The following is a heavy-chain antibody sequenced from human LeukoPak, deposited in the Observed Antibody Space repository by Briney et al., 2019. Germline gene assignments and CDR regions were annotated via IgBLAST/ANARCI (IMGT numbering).Heavy chain of an antibody. CDR2: ISGSGGSR. CDR3: AKSSPIAAAGEVSDF. CDR1: GFTFSSYA. Sequence: GGSLRLSCAASGFTFSSYAMSWVRQAPGKGLEWLSAISGSGGSRYYAGSLKGRFTISRDNSKNTLYLQMNSLSAEDTAVYYCAKSSPIAAAGEVSDFWGQGTLVTVSS. J-gene: IGHJ4*02. D-gene: IGHD6-13*01. V-gene: IGHV3-23*01.